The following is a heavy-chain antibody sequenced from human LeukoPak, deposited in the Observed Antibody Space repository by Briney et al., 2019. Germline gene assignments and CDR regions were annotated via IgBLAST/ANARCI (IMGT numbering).Heavy chain of an antibody. CDR3: AKLSHIVVVVAFLDY. CDR1: GFTFSSYA. J-gene: IGHJ4*02. D-gene: IGHD2-15*01. Sequence: GGSLRLSCAASGFTFSSYAMSWVRQAPGKGLEWVSALSGSGGSTYYADSVKGRFTISRDNSKNTLYLQMNSLRAEDTALYYCAKLSHIVVVVAFLDYWGQGTLVTVSS. V-gene: IGHV3-23*01. CDR2: LSGSGGST.